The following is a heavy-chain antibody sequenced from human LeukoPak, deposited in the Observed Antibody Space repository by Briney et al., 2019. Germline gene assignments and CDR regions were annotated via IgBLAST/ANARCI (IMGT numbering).Heavy chain of an antibody. J-gene: IGHJ4*02. V-gene: IGHV1-2*02. CDR3: ARSPHILTGENFDY. CDR2: INPNSGGT. CDR1: GYTFTGYY. Sequence: ASVKVSCKASGYTFTGYYMHWVRQAPGQGLEWMGWINPNSGGTNYAQKFQGRVTMTRDTSISTAYMELSRLRSDDTAVYYCARSPHILTGENFDYWGQGTLLTVSS. D-gene: IGHD3-9*01.